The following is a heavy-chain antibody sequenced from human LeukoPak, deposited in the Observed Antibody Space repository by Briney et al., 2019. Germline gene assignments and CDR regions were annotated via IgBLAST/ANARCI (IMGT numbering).Heavy chain of an antibody. CDR1: GYTFTGYY. V-gene: IGHV1-2*02. CDR3: ARDPGYSSGWSNLPLDY. J-gene: IGHJ4*02. Sequence: ASVKVSCKASGYTFTGYYMHWVRQAPGQGLEWMGWINPNSGGTNYAQKFQGRVTMTRDTSISTAYMELSRLRFDDTAVYYCARDPGYSSGWSNLPLDYWGQGTLVTVSS. D-gene: IGHD6-19*01. CDR2: INPNSGGT.